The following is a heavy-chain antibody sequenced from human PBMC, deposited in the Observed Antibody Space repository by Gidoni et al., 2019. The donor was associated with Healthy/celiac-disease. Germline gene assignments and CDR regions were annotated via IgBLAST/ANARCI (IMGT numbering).Heavy chain of an antibody. V-gene: IGHV4-39*01. J-gene: IGHJ4*02. CDR1: AGSITSSSYY. CDR3: ARTTGYCSSTSCFTFDY. D-gene: IGHD2-2*01. CDR2: MHYCGST. Sequence: QLQLQESGPGLVKPSETLSLTCTVSAGSITSSSYYWGWIRQPPGKGREWIGSMHYCGSTYYNPSLKSRVTISVDTSKNQFSLKLSSVTAADTAVYYCARTTGYCSSTSCFTFDYWGQGTLVTVSS.